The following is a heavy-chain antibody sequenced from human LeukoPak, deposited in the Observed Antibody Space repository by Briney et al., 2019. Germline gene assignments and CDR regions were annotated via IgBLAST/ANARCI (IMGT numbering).Heavy chain of an antibody. Sequence: SETLSLTCAVSGYFISSGYYWGWIRQPPGKGLEWIGSIYHSGSTYHNPSLKSRVTISIDTSKKQFSLKLSSVSAADTAVYYCARVGGGSGPYYFDYWGQGTLVTVSS. CDR2: IYHSGST. CDR3: ARVGGGSGPYYFDY. D-gene: IGHD6-19*01. CDR1: GYFISSGYY. J-gene: IGHJ4*02. V-gene: IGHV4-38-2*01.